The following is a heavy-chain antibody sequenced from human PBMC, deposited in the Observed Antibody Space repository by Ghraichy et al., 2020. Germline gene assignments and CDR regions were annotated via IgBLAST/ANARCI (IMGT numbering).Heavy chain of an antibody. CDR2: IKADGSEK. D-gene: IGHD3-22*01. CDR1: GFTFSDAW. J-gene: IGHJ4*02. V-gene: IGHV3-7*03. CDR3: ARLCNQFDGSNYLGEHFHY. Sequence: GGSLRLSCAASGFTFSDAWMSWVRQSPGKGLEWVANIKADGSEKYYVDSVKGRFTISRDNAKNSLFLQMNSLRAEDTAIYYCARLCNQFDGSNYLGEHFHYWGQGTLVTVSS.